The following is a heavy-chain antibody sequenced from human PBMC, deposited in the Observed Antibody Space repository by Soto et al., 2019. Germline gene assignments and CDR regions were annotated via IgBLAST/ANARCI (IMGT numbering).Heavy chain of an antibody. CDR1: GFTVSSIY. Sequence: PGGSLRLSCAASGFTVSSIYMSWVRQAPGKGLEWVSVIYSGGSTYYADSVKGRFTISRDNSKNTLYLQMNSLRAEDTAVYYCARDSDFWSGYYVAYYGMDVWGQGTTVTVSS. D-gene: IGHD3-3*01. J-gene: IGHJ6*02. CDR2: IYSGGST. V-gene: IGHV3-53*01. CDR3: ARDSDFWSGYYVAYYGMDV.